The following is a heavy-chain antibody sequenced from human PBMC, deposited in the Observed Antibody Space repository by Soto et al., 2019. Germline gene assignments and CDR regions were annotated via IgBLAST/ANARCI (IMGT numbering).Heavy chain of an antibody. CDR3: AKVRVVGAPPGPFDY. V-gene: IGHV3-23*01. CDR2: IRASGRTT. CDR1: GFLFSHYA. J-gene: IGHJ4*02. D-gene: IGHD1-26*01. Sequence: EVQLLESGGGLVQSGGSLRLSCAASGFLFSHYAMTWVRQAPGQGLEWVSGIRASGRTTFSRDSVTGRFTISRDNHRNTGYLQLHSLRVEDTAVYYCAKVRVVGAPPGPFDYWGRGTLVTVSS.